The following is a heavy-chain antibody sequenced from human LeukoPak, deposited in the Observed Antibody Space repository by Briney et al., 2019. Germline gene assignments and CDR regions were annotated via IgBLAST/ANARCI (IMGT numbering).Heavy chain of an antibody. CDR3: AKGDGGSHYNPLDY. D-gene: IGHD1-26*01. J-gene: IGHJ4*02. CDR2: ISGSGGST. CDR1: GFTFSSYA. Sequence: PGGSLRLSCAASGFTFSSYAMSWVRQAPGKGLEWVSAISGSGGSTNYADSVKGRFTISRDNSKNTLYLQMNSLRAEDTAVYYCAKGDGGSHYNPLDYWGQGTLVTVSS. V-gene: IGHV3-23*01.